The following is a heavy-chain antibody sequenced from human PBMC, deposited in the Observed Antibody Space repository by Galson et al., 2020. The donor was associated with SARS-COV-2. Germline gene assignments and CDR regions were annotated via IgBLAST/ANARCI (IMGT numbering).Heavy chain of an antibody. J-gene: IGHJ4*02. V-gene: IGHV3-30*02. CDR3: AKDKLLWFGESSYFDY. D-gene: IGHD3-10*01. Sequence: GGSLRLSCAASGFTFSSYGMHWVRQAPGKGLEWVAFIRYDGSNKYYADSVKGRFTISRDNSKNTLYLQMNSLRAEDTAVYYCAKDKLLWFGESSYFDYWGQGTLVTVSS. CDR2: IRYDGSNK. CDR1: GFTFSSYG.